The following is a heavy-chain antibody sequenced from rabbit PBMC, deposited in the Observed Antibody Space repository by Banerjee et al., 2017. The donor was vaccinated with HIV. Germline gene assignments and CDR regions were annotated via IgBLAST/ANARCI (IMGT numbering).Heavy chain of an antibody. CDR1: GFSFSSNYY. Sequence: QSLEESGGDLVKPGASLTLTCTASGFSFSSNYYMSRVRQAPGKGLEWIGYMYAGSYVSTYYASWAKGRFTISKPSSTTVTLQMTSLTAADTATYFCARAEYNDGYVGATYAPDLWGPGTLVTVS. CDR2: MYAGSYVST. V-gene: IGHV1S40*01. D-gene: IGHD3-1*01. CDR3: ARAEYNDGYVGATYAPDL. J-gene: IGHJ4*01.